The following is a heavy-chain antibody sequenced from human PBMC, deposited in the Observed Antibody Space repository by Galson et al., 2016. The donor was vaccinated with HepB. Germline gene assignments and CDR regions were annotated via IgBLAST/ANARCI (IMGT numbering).Heavy chain of an antibody. CDR2: IHYSGST. CDR1: GDSISSRGYY. CDR3: ARGHWERLNFDY. D-gene: IGHD1-26*01. Sequence: TLSLTCTVSGDSISSRGYYWSWIRQHPGKGLEWIGYIHYSGSTSYSPSLKSRVIVSLDTSKNQFSLELGSVTAADTAVYFCARGHWERLNFDYWGQGTLITVSS. V-gene: IGHV4-31*03. J-gene: IGHJ4*02.